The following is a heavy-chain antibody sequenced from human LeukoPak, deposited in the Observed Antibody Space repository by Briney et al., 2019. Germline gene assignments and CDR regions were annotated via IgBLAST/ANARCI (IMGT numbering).Heavy chain of an antibody. CDR2: IKSKTDGETT. Sequence: PGGSLRLSCAASGFTFSNAWMNWVRQAPGKGLEWVGRIKSKTDGETTDYAVPVKGRFTISRDDSKNTLYLQMDSLKTEDTAVYYCTTARGGSYYWYFDLWGRGTLVTVSS. CDR3: TTARGGSYYWYFDL. V-gene: IGHV3-15*01. J-gene: IGHJ2*01. D-gene: IGHD1-26*01. CDR1: GFTFSNAW.